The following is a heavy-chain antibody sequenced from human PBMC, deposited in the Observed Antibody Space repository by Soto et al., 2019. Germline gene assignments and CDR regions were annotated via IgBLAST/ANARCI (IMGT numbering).Heavy chain of an antibody. CDR1: GFTFSSYG. J-gene: IGHJ4*02. Sequence: GGSLRLSCAASGFTFSSYGMHWVRQAPGKGLEWVAVIWYDGSNKYYADSVKGRFTITKDNSKNPMYLQMNSLRAEDTAVYYCATSDILTGYYQLDYWGQGTLVTVSS. V-gene: IGHV3-33*01. CDR2: IWYDGSNK. D-gene: IGHD3-9*01. CDR3: ATSDILTGYYQLDY.